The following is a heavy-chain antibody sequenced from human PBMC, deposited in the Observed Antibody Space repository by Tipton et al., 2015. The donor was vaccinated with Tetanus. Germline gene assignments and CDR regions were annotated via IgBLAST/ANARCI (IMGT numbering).Heavy chain of an antibody. CDR3: ARSESRIAPRIPWGMDI. Sequence: SLRLSCAASGFTFSAYYMSWIRLAPGKGLEWISYIGHTGTTTYYSASVMGRFTVSRDNTENSLYLEINSLRAEDTAVYYCARSESRIAPRIPWGMDIWGQGTTVTVSS. D-gene: IGHD6-6*01. CDR1: GFTFSAYY. CDR2: IGHTGTTT. J-gene: IGHJ6*02. V-gene: IGHV3-11*01.